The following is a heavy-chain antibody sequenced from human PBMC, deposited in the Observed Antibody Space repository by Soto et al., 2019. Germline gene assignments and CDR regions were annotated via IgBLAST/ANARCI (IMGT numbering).Heavy chain of an antibody. V-gene: IGHV1-18*01. CDR3: AREGQAPYYYYGMDV. J-gene: IGHJ6*02. Sequence: QVQVVQSGDEVKKPGASVKASCKASGYTFTNYGFSWMRQAPGQELEWMGWISGYNGNTKYAEKFQGRVTMTTDTSTSTAHMELRSLRSDDTAVYYCAREGQAPYYYYGMDVWGQGTAVTVSS. CDR2: ISGYNGNT. CDR1: GYTFTNYG.